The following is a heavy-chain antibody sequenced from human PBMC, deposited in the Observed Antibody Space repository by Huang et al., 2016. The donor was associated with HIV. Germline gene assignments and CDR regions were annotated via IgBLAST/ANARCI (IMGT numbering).Heavy chain of an antibody. CDR3: TRLRNGDDAFDI. CDR2: IKNKNDNYAT. J-gene: IGHJ3*02. Sequence: EVQLVQSRGGLLRPGGSLRVSCAASGFTFSGSAIHWVRQTSGKGREWVGRIKNKNDNYATAFTASLEGRFTVSRDDSRNTAYLQMNSLKTEDTAVYYCTRLRNGDDAFDIWGQGTTVTVSS. CDR1: GFTFSGSA. V-gene: IGHV3-73*01.